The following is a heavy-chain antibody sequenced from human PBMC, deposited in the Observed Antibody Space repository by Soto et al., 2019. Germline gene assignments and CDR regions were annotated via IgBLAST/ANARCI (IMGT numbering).Heavy chain of an antibody. Sequence: GASVKVSCKASGYIFTNYFMHWVRQAPGQGLEWMGIINPSIGTTTYAQKFKGRVTMTRETSTSTVYMELSSLRSEDTAIYSCAREGEGMAVRRDGLDVWGQGNTVTVSS. CDR2: INPSIGTT. CDR3: AREGEGMAVRRDGLDV. V-gene: IGHV1-46*01. D-gene: IGHD6-19*01. CDR1: GYIFTNYF. J-gene: IGHJ6*02.